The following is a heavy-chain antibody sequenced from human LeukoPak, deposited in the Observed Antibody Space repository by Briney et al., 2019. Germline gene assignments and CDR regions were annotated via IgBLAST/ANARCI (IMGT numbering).Heavy chain of an antibody. V-gene: IGHV3-74*01. CDR1: GFXFSNHG. J-gene: IGHJ3*02. Sequence: GGSLRLSCAASGFXFSNHGLHWVRQAPGKGLVWVSRINGDGTSTIYADSVKGRFTISRDNAKSTVYLQMNSLRAEDTAVYYCARTGSGGDLDIWGQGTMVTVSS. CDR2: INGDGTST. D-gene: IGHD2-15*01. CDR3: ARTGSGGDLDI.